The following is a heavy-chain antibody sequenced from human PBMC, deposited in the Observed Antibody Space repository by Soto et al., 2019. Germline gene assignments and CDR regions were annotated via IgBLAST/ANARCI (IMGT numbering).Heavy chain of an antibody. CDR1: GFTFSSYA. J-gene: IGHJ6*02. D-gene: IGHD3-10*01. CDR3: ARYPHYSGSVTPVRAFFSSGMDV. Sequence: GGSLRLSCAASGFTFSSYAMHWVRQAPGKGLEWVADISYDGSKKYYADSVKGRFTISRDNSKNPRYLQMNSLRAEDTAVYYCARYPHYSGSVTPVRAFFSSGMDVWGQGTPVTVSS. V-gene: IGHV3-30-3*01. CDR2: ISYDGSKK.